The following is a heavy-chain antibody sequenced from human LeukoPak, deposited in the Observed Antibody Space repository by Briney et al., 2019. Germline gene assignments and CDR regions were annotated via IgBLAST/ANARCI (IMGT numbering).Heavy chain of an antibody. CDR3: AQDLAYIRFDN. CDR1: GGSISSGSYY. CDR2: IYTSGST. J-gene: IGHJ4*02. Sequence: SETLSLTCTVSGGSISSGSYYWSWIRQPAGKGLEWIGRIYTSGSTNYNPSLKSRVTISVDTSKNQFSLKLSSVTAADTAVYYCAQDLAYIRFDNWGQGTLVTVSS. V-gene: IGHV4-61*02. D-gene: IGHD1-1*01.